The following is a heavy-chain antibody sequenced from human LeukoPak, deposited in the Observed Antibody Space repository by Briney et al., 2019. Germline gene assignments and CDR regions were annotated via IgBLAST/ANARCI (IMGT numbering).Heavy chain of an antibody. D-gene: IGHD1-26*01. CDR1: GFTVSSNS. Sequence: GGSLRLSCTVSGFTVSSNSMSWVRQAPGKGLEWVSFIYSDNTHYSDSVKGRFTISRDNSKNTLYLQMNSLRAEDTAVYYCASPGIVGATWSFPIDYWGQGTLVTVSS. V-gene: IGHV3-53*01. CDR3: ASPGIVGATWSFPIDY. J-gene: IGHJ4*02. CDR2: IYSDNT.